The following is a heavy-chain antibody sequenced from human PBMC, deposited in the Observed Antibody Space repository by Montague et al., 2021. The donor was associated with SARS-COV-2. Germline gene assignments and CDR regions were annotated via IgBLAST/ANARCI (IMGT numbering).Heavy chain of an antibody. CDR1: GFTFSNYD. CDR2: ISTNAYTT. CDR3: TRGYRSIVGDGLDI. Sequence: SLRLSCAASGFTFSNYDMNWVRQAPGKGPEWISYISTNAYTTSYAGSVKGRFTISRDNGKNSLYLQMNSLRVEDTAVYYCTRGYRSIVGDGLDIWGQGTKVTVSS. J-gene: IGHJ3*02. D-gene: IGHD3-16*02. V-gene: IGHV3-48*03.